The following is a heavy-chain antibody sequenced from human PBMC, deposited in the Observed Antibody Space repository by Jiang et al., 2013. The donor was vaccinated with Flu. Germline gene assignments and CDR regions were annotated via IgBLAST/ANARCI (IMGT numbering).Heavy chain of an antibody. CDR3: ARGSVVARKGLYYYYYGMDV. Sequence: LLKPSETLSLTCAVYGGSFSGYYWSWIRQPPGKGLEWIGEINHSGSTNYNPSLKSRVTISVDTSKNQFSLKLSSVTAADTAVYYCARGSVVARKGLYYYYYGMDVWGQGTTVTVSS. CDR1: GGSFSGYY. CDR2: INHSGST. V-gene: IGHV4-34*01. J-gene: IGHJ6*02. D-gene: IGHD2-15*01.